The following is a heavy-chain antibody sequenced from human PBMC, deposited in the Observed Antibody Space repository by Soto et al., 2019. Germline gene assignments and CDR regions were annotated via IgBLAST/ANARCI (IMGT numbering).Heavy chain of an antibody. V-gene: IGHV1-24*01. J-gene: IGHJ4*02. CDR2: LDAEDSET. CDR1: GYSLSDLC. CDR3: ATLPRTIERTPAAIWSFDA. Sequence: GASVQVSCKVSGYSLSDLCIHWVRQAPGNAREWPGGLDAEDSETIYAQELQCRGPMTEDTSTDTAYMELSSLTSEDTAMYDCATLPRTIERTPAAIWSFDAWGQGTLVTVSS. D-gene: IGHD2-2*01.